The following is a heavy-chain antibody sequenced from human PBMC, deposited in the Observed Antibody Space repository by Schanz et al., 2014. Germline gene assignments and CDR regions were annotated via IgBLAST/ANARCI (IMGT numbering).Heavy chain of an antibody. CDR3: ARETTIITAGAFDV. Sequence: QVQLVQSGAEVKKPGASVKVSCQASGYTFAGHAVHWVRQAPGQGPEWMVWISAFDDKTDYAQNLQGRLIMTTDTSTTTVYMELRGLRSDDTAVYYCARETTIITAGAFDVWGQGTMVTVSS. V-gene: IGHV1-18*01. CDR2: ISAFDDKT. CDR1: GYTFAGHA. J-gene: IGHJ3*01. D-gene: IGHD3-9*01.